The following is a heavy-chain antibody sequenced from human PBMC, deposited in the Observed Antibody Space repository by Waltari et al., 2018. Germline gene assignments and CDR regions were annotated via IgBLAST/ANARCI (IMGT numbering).Heavy chain of an antibody. Sequence: QVQLQESGPGLVKPSETLSLTCTVSGYSISSGYYWGWIRQPPGKGLEWIGSIYHSGSTYYNPSLKSRVTISLDTSKNQCSLKLSAVTAADTAVYYCARGPVMAAAGSVMDVWGKGTTVTVSS. D-gene: IGHD6-13*01. CDR2: IYHSGST. CDR1: GYSISSGYY. CDR3: ARGPVMAAAGSVMDV. J-gene: IGHJ6*03. V-gene: IGHV4-38-2*02.